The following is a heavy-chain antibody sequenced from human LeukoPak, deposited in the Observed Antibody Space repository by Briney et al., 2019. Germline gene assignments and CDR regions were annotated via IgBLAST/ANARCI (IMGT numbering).Heavy chain of an antibody. CDR2: IGNRGSYS. Sequence: PGGSLRLSCAASGFTFTDYYMSWIRQAPGKGLEWVSYIGNRGSYSNYADSVKGRFTISRDDAKNSLYLQMNSLRAEDTAVYYCARGGGSYYIDYWGQGTLVTVSS. J-gene: IGHJ4*02. CDR1: GFTFTDYY. D-gene: IGHD2-15*01. V-gene: IGHV3-11*06. CDR3: ARGGGSYYIDY.